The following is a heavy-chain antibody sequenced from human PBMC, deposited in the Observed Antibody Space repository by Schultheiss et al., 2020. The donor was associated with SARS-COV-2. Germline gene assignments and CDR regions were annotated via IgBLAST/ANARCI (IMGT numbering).Heavy chain of an antibody. V-gene: IGHV3-21*01. D-gene: IGHD6-19*01. Sequence: GESLKISCAASGFTFSSYSMNWVRQAPGKGLEWVSSISSSSSYTNYADSVKGRFTISRDNAKNSLYLQMNSLRAEDTAVYYCARDSQAVAGTGWFDPWGQGTLVTVSS. CDR3: ARDSQAVAGTGWFDP. J-gene: IGHJ5*02. CDR2: ISSSSSYT. CDR1: GFTFSSYS.